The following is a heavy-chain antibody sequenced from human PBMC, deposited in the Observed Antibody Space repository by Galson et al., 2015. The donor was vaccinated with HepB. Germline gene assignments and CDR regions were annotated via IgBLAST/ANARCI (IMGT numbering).Heavy chain of an antibody. J-gene: IGHJ4*02. Sequence: SLRLSCAASGFTFSSYSMNWVRQAPGKGLEWVSYISSSSSTIYYADSVKGRFTISRDNAKNSPYLQMNSLRDEDTAVYYCARNIRTYYYDSSGYYFDYWGQGTLVTVSS. CDR3: ARNIRTYYYDSSGYYFDY. V-gene: IGHV3-48*02. CDR1: GFTFSSYS. D-gene: IGHD3-22*01. CDR2: ISSSSSTI.